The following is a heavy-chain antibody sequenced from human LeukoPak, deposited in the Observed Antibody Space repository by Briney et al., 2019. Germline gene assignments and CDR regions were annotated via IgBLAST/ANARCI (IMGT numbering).Heavy chain of an antibody. CDR2: INSGGGT. Sequence: GGSLTLSCAASGFTVSTDYMNWVRQAPGKGLEWIADINSGGGTYYDDSVKDRVTISRDNSKNQLSLQMNTLRAADTAVYYCARSCIGVAGDFDYW. CDR1: GFTVSTDY. CDR3: ARSCIGVAGDFDY. J-gene: IGHJ4*01. D-gene: IGHD6-19*01. V-gene: IGHV3-53*01.